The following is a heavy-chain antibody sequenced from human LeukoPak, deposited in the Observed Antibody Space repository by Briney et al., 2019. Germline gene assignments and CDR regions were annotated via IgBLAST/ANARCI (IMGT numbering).Heavy chain of an antibody. CDR2: IYHTGSA. CDR1: GFTFSSYA. CDR3: AKVGDRTSYYYGSGEESDF. J-gene: IGHJ4*02. V-gene: IGHV4-38-2*01. D-gene: IGHD3-10*01. Sequence: GSLRLSCAASGFTFSSYAVSWVRQPPGKGLEWVGSIYHTGSAYYSPSLKSRITISLDTSRNEFSLKLNSVTAADTAIYYCAKVGDRTSYYYGSGEESDFWGQGTLVTVSS.